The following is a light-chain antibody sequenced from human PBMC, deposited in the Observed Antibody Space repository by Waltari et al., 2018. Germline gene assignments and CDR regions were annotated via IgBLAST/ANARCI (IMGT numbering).Light chain of an antibody. J-gene: IGLJ3*02. V-gene: IGLV2-8*01. CDR3: SSFAGSDNLGV. CDR1: RSAVGAYNY. CDR2: DVN. Sequence: QSALTQPPSASGSPGQSVTISCTGTRSAVGAYNYVSWYQKHPGKAPKLIICDVNERPSGVPNRFSGSKSGNTASLTVSGLQADDEADYYCSSFAGSDNLGVFGGGTKLTVL.